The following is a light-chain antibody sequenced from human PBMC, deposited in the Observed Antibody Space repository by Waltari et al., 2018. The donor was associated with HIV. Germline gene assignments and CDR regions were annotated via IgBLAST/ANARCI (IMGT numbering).Light chain of an antibody. V-gene: IGLV1-51*01. J-gene: IGLJ1*01. CDR1: SSNIGNNY. Sequence: QSVLTQPPSVSAAPRQKVTISCSGNSSNIGNNYVSWYQQLPGAAPKLLIYDNYKRPSGIPDRFSGSKSGTSDTLDITGLQTGDEADFYCGTWDSTLSAYVFGTGTKVTVL. CDR2: DNY. CDR3: GTWDSTLSAYV.